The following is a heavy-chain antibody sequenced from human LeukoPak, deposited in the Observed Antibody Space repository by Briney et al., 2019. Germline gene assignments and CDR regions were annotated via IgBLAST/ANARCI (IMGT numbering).Heavy chain of an antibody. CDR3: AKVFRFLEWYPPGDSFDH. CDR1: RFPFSFHR. Sequence: GGSLRLSCAASRFPFSFHRMHSLRQAPAKLLPSLAVISYDGSNTYYADSVKGRFTISRDKSKNTLNLQMSSLRADDTAVYFCAKVFRFLEWYPPGDSFDHWGQGTLVTVPS. J-gene: IGHJ4*02. V-gene: IGHV3-30*18. D-gene: IGHD3-3*01. CDR2: ISYDGSNT.